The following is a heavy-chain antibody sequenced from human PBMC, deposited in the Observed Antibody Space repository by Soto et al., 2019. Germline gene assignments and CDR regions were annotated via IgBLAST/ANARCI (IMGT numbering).Heavy chain of an antibody. J-gene: IGHJ6*02. CDR3: ARARFYTFGGVNYGMDV. CDR1: GGSISSGDYY. V-gene: IGHV4-61*08. Sequence: SETLSLTCTVSGGSISSGDYYWSWIRQPPGKGLEWIGYIYYSGSTNYNPSLKSRVTISVDTSKNQFSLKPSSVTAADTAVYYCARARFYTFGGVNYGMDVWGQGPRFTFPS. CDR2: IYYSGST. D-gene: IGHD3-16*01.